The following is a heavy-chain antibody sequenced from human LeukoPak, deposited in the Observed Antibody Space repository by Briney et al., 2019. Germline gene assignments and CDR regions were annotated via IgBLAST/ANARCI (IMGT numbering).Heavy chain of an antibody. J-gene: IGHJ3*02. CDR3: ARAGVFAYYYGSGKVVDAFDI. V-gene: IGHV3-48*03. CDR2: ISSSGSTI. D-gene: IGHD3-10*01. CDR1: GFTFSSYE. Sequence: HPGGSLRLSCAASGFTFSSYEMNWVRQAPGKGLEWVSYISSSGSTIYYADSVKGRFTISRDNAKNSLYLQMNSLRAEDTAVYYCARAGVFAYYYGSGKVVDAFDIWGQGTMVTVSS.